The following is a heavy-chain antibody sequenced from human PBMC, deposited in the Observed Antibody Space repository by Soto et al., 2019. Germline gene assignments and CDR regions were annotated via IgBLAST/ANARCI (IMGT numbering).Heavy chain of an antibody. V-gene: IGHV3-23*01. CDR1: GFDFSSNS. CDR3: SKWSGFGDA. D-gene: IGHD2-15*01. J-gene: IGHJ5*02. Sequence: EVQLLESGGGLVQPGGSLRLSRVASGFDFSSNSMTWARQAPGKGLEGFGGISRGGDITFYRDSVKGRFTTSRDISKNKLFLQMNSLRVEDTATYFCSKWSGFGDAWGQGTLVTVSS. CDR2: ISRGGDIT.